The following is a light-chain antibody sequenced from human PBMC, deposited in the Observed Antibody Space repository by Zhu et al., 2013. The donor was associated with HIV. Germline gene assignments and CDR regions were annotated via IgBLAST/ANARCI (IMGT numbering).Light chain of an antibody. CDR2: AAA. CDR1: QSISSY. Sequence: DIQMTQSPSSLSASVGDRVTITCRASQSISSYLNWYQQKPGKAPKLLIYAAASLQSGVPSRFSGSRSGTDFTLTISSLQPEDFATYYCQQTYSTPLTFGGGTKVE. V-gene: IGKV1-39*01. J-gene: IGKJ4*01. CDR3: QQTYSTPLT.